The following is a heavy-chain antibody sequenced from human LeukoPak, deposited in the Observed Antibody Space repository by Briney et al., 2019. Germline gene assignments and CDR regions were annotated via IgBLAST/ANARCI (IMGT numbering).Heavy chain of an antibody. J-gene: IGHJ4*02. Sequence: ASVKVSCKASGFTFTSSAMQWVRQARGQRLEWIGWIVVGSGNTNYAQKFQERVTITRDMSTSTAYMELSSLRSEDTAVYYCAARLMVRGVIIDDFDYWGQGTLVTVSS. V-gene: IGHV1-58*02. CDR2: IVVGSGNT. D-gene: IGHD3-10*01. CDR3: AARLMVRGVIIDDFDY. CDR1: GFTFTSSA.